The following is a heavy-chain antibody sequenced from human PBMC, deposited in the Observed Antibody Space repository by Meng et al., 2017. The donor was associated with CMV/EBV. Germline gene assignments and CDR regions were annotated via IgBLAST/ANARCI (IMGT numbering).Heavy chain of an antibody. CDR1: GGSISSYY. CDR2: IYYCGST. CDR3: AREGVRSPLDY. D-gene: IGHD4-17*01. J-gene: IGHJ4*02. V-gene: IGHV4-59*01. Sequence: SETLSLTCTVSGGSISSYYWSWIRQPPGKGLEWIGYIYYCGSTNYNPSLKSRVTISVDTSKNQFSLKLSSVTAADTAVYYCAREGVRSPLDYWGQGTLVTVSS.